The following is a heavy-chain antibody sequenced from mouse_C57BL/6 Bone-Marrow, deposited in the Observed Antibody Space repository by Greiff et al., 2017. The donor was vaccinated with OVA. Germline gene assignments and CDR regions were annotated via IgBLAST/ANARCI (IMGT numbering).Heavy chain of an antibody. Sequence: VQLQQSVAELVRPGASVKLSCTASGFNIKNTYMHWVKQRPEQGLEWIGRIDPANGNTKYAPKFQGKATITADTSSNTAYLQLSSLTSEDTASYYCARSPIYYYGSSSFAYWGQGTLVTVSA. V-gene: IGHV14-3*01. J-gene: IGHJ3*01. CDR3: ARSPIYYYGSSSFAY. D-gene: IGHD1-1*01. CDR1: GFNIKNTY. CDR2: IDPANGNT.